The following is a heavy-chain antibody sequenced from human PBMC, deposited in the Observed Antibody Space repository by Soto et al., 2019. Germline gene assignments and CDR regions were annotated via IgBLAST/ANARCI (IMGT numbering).Heavy chain of an antibody. Sequence: QVQLAQSGGEVKKPGASVKVSCKASGYTFTSFGIGWVRQAPGQGLEYMGWITVSNGNPNYAPKFQDRVTMTVDTSTNTAYMELRSLISDDTAMYYCARWLQLRPLDYWCQGTLVTVSS. D-gene: IGHD1-1*01. CDR3: ARWLQLRPLDY. CDR1: GYTFTSFG. J-gene: IGHJ4*02. CDR2: ITVSNGNP. V-gene: IGHV1-18*01.